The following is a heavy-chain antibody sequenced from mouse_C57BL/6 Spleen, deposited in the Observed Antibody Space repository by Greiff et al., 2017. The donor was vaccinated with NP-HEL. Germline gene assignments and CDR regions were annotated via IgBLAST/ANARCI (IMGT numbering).Heavy chain of an antibody. V-gene: IGHV1-52*01. J-gene: IGHJ2*01. CDR1: GYTFTSYW. CDR3: ARSSAYGNYVDY. D-gene: IGHD2-10*02. CDR2: IDPSDSET. Sequence: VKLQQPGAELVRPGSSVKLSCKASGYTFTSYWMHWVKQRPIQGLEWIGNIDPSDSETHYNQKFKDKATLTVDKSSSTAYMQLSSLTSEDSAVYYCARSSAYGNYVDYWGQGTTLTVSS.